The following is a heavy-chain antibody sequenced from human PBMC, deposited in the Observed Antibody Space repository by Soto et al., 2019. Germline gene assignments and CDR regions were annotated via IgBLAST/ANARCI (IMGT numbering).Heavy chain of an antibody. D-gene: IGHD2-2*01. Sequence: ASVKVSCKASGYTFTSYGISWVRQAPGQGLEWMGWISAYNGNTNYAQKLQGRVTMTTDTSTSTAYMELRSLRSEDTAVYYCARDGVVVPAAMESFDYWGQGTQVTVSS. CDR3: ARDGVVVPAAMESFDY. CDR2: ISAYNGNT. J-gene: IGHJ4*02. CDR1: GYTFTSYG. V-gene: IGHV1-18*01.